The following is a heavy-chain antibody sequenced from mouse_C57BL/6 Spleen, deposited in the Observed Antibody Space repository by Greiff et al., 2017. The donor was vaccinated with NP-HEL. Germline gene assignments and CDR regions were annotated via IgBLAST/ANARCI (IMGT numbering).Heavy chain of an antibody. V-gene: IGHV3-6*01. CDR3: ANYYGSSYGFAY. Sequence: EVKLEESGPGLVKPSQSLSLTCSVTGYSITSGYYWNWIRQFPGNKLEWMGYIRYDGSNNYNPSLKNRISITRDTSKNQFFLKLNSVTTEDTATYDCANYYGSSYGFAYWGQGTLVTVSA. J-gene: IGHJ3*01. CDR1: GYSITSGYY. CDR2: IRYDGSN. D-gene: IGHD1-1*01.